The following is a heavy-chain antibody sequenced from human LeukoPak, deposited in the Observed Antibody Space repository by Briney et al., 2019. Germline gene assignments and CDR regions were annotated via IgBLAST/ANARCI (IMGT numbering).Heavy chain of an antibody. CDR3: ARVGHDLWRKYYYGMDV. D-gene: IGHD3-3*01. CDR1: GGSISSYY. J-gene: IGHJ6*02. V-gene: IGHV4-59*08. CDR2: IYYSGST. Sequence: SETLSLTCTVSGGSISSYYWSWIRQPPGKGLEWIGYIYYSGSTNYNPSLKSRVTISVDTSKNQFSLKLSSVTAADTAVYYCARVGHDLWRKYYYGMDVWGQGTTVTVSS.